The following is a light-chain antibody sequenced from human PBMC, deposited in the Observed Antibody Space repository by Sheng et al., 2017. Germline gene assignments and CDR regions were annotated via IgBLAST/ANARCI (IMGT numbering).Light chain of an antibody. Sequence: DIQMTQSPSSLSASVGDRVTITCQASQDITKNLNWYQQKPGKAPKLLIYEASNLGTGVPSRFSGSGSGTDFRLTISSLQPEDIATYYCQQYSSSPFTFGPGTKVDL. J-gene: IGKJ3*01. CDR3: QQYSSSPFT. V-gene: IGKV1-33*01. CDR1: QDITKN. CDR2: EAS.